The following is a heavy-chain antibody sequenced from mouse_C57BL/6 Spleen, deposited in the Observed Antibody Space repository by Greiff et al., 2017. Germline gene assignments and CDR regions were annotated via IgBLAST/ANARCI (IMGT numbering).Heavy chain of an antibody. J-gene: IGHJ4*01. CDR3: AKLGRRHYAMDY. V-gene: IGHV1-26*01. CDR1: GYTFTDYY. Sequence: EVQLQQSGPELVKPGASVKISCKASGYTFTDYYMNWVKQSHGKSLEWIGDINPNNGGTSYNQKFKGKATLTVDKSSSTAYMELRSLTSEDSAVYYCAKLGRRHYAMDYWGQGTSVTVSS. D-gene: IGHD4-1*01. CDR2: INPNNGGT.